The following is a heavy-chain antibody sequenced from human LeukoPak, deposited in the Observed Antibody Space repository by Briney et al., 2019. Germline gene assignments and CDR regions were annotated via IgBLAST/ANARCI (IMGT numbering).Heavy chain of an antibody. Sequence: GGSLRLSCAASGFTFSSYAMSWVRQAPGKGLEWVSAISGSGGSTYYADSVKGRFTISRDNSKNTLYLKMNSLRAEDTALYYCARRPQTGYYMDVWGKGTTVTVSS. CDR2: ISGSGGST. J-gene: IGHJ6*03. CDR1: GFTFSSYA. CDR3: ARRPQTGYYMDV. V-gene: IGHV3-23*01.